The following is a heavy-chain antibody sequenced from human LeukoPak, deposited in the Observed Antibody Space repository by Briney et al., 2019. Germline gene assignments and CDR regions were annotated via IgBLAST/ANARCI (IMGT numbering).Heavy chain of an antibody. CDR1: GDSISSDDYY. D-gene: IGHD1-26*01. CDR2: FSASGNS. Sequence: SQTLSLTCTVSGDSISSDDYYWSWIRQPAGKGLEWIGRFSASGNSNYNPSLKSRLTISVDRSKNQFSLKLSSVTAADTAVYYCARESVGAFDYWGQGTLVTVSS. V-gene: IGHV4-61*02. J-gene: IGHJ4*02. CDR3: ARESVGAFDY.